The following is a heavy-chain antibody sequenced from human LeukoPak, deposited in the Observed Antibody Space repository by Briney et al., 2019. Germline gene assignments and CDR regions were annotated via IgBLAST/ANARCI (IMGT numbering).Heavy chain of an antibody. Sequence: GGSLRLSCVASGFTLSSYNMNWVRHAPGQGLVWVSRIKGDGISTNYADSVPGRFTISRNIAKNTLYLQMNSLRAEDTGVYYCAKDHYWSIDYWGRGTLVTVSS. D-gene: IGHD3-3*01. J-gene: IGHJ4*02. CDR1: GFTLSSYN. CDR2: IKGDGIST. CDR3: AKDHYWSIDY. V-gene: IGHV3-74*01.